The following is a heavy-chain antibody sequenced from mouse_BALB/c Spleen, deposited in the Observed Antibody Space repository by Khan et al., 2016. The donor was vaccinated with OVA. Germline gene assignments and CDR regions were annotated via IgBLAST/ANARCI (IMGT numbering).Heavy chain of an antibody. Sequence: QVRLQQSGAELAKPGASVKMSCKASGYTFTSYWMHWVKQRPGQGLEWIGYINPTTDYTEYNQIFKDKATLTADESSSTAYMQLSSLTSEDSAVYYCVNHGSSSAWFTYWGQGTLVTVSA. CDR3: VNHGSSSAWFTY. V-gene: IGHV1-7*01. D-gene: IGHD1-1*01. J-gene: IGHJ3*01. CDR2: INPTTDYT. CDR1: GYTFTSYW.